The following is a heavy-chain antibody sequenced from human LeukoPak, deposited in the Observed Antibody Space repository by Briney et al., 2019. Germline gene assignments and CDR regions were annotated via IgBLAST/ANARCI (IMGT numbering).Heavy chain of an antibody. CDR2: IYYSGST. D-gene: IGHD6-13*01. CDR3: ARDWGLFIAAAYYDY. V-gene: IGHV4-59*01. CDR1: GGSMSYYY. Sequence: SETLSLTCTVSGGSMSYYYWSWIRQLPGKGLEWIGYIYYSGSTDYNPSLKSRVTMSIDTSKNQFSLKLSSVTAEDTAVYYCARDWGLFIAAAYYDYWGQGTLVTVSS. J-gene: IGHJ4*02.